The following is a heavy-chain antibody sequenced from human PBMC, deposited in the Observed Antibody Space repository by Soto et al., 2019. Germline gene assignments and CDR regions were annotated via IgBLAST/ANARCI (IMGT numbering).Heavy chain of an antibody. Sequence: EVQLVESGGGLIQPGGSLRLSCAVSGFTVSNNYMSWVRQAPGKGLEGVSVIYSGGYTAYGDSVKGRFTISRDNSKNTLFPKKKNQGTGHPAFVYRGTRPGGGGYWGQGTLVTVSS. CDR3: GTRPGGGGY. D-gene: IGHD6-6*01. CDR2: IYSGGYT. V-gene: IGHV3-53*01. CDR1: GFTVSNNY. J-gene: IGHJ4*02.